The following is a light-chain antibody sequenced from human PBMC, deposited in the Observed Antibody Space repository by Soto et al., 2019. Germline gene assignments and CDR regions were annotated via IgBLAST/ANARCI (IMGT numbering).Light chain of an antibody. CDR2: TAA. J-gene: IGKJ3*01. Sequence: DIQLTQSPSFLSASVGDRVTITCRASQGIYSYLAWYQQEPGKAPKLLISTAATLLSGVPSSFSGSRSVTEFTLTISSLQAEDCATYSGQQINGYPLTVGRGTKVDIK. CDR3: QQINGYPLT. V-gene: IGKV1-9*01. CDR1: QGIYSY.